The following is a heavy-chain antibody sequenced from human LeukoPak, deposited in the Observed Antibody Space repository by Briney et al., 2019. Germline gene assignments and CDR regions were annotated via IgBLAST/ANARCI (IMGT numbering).Heavy chain of an antibody. V-gene: IGHV3-48*01. CDR2: ISYSSSTI. CDR1: GFTFSSYS. Sequence: PGGSLRLSCAASGFTFSSYSMNWARQAPGKGLEWVSYISYSSSTIYYADSVKGRFTISRDNAKNSLYLQMDSLRAEDTAVYYCAKSGLNRFDYWGQGTLVTVSS. CDR3: AKSGLNRFDY. J-gene: IGHJ4*02. D-gene: IGHD2-15*01.